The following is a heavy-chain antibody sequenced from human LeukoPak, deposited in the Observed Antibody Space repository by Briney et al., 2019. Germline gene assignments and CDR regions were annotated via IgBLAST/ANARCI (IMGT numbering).Heavy chain of an antibody. CDR2: INPSGSST. Sequence: GASVKVSCKASGYTFTSYYMHWVRQAPGQGLEWMAIINPSGSSTSYAQKFQGRVTMTRDMSTSTVYMELSSLRSEDTAVYYCARGDRRDGYNSVGFDYWGQGTLVTVSS. J-gene: IGHJ4*02. CDR1: GYTFTSYY. CDR3: ARGDRRDGYNSVGFDY. V-gene: IGHV1-46*01. D-gene: IGHD5-24*01.